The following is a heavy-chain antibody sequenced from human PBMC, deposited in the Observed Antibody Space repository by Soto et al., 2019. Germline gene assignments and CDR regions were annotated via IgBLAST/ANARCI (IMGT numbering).Heavy chain of an antibody. Sequence: GGSLRLSCAASGFTFSSYGMHWVRQAPGKGLEWVAVIWYDGSNKYYADSVKGRFTISRDNSKNTLYLQMNSLRAEDTAVYYCARGEYSSGYYFDYWGQGTLVTVSS. CDR3: ARGEYSSGYYFDY. CDR1: GFTFSSYG. D-gene: IGHD6-19*01. J-gene: IGHJ4*02. V-gene: IGHV3-33*01. CDR2: IWYDGSNK.